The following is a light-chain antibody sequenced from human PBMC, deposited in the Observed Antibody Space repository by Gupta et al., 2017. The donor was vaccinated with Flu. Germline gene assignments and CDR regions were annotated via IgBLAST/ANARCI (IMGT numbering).Light chain of an antibody. V-gene: IGKV3-20*01. Sequence: EIVLTQSPDTLSLSPGDTATLSCRASQNIANNYLAWYQQRPGQAPRFLIHSASTRAAGVPDRFSGSGSGTDFTLTINGLEPEDFAVYYCQHKDNSPGTFGQGTKVEVK. CDR2: SAS. J-gene: IGKJ1*01. CDR3: QHKDNSPGT. CDR1: QNIANNY.